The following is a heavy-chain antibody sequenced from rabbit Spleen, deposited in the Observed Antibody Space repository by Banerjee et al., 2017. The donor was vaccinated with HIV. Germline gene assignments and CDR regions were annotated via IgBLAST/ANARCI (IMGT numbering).Heavy chain of an antibody. CDR3: ASNHYVGGWDTYWDL. D-gene: IGHD4-1*01. CDR1: GFSFSTIYW. V-gene: IGHV1S40*01. J-gene: IGHJ4*01. Sequence: QSLEESGGDLVKPGASLTLTCTASGFSFSTIYWIYWVRQAPGKGLEWIACIDAGSTGTTYYANWAKGRFTISKTSSTTVTLQMTSLTAADTATYFCASNHYVGGWDTYWDLWGQGTLVTVS. CDR2: IDAGSTGTT.